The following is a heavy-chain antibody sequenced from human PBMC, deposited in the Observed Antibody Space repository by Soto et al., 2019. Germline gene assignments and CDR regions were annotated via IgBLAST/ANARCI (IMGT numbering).Heavy chain of an antibody. D-gene: IGHD2-2*02. CDR3: GRGHRNVVGGAASITAAPEGSFAY. CDR2: INHSGST. V-gene: IGHV4-34*01. CDR1: GGSFSGYY. Sequence: QVQLQQWGAGLLKPSETLSLTCAVYGGSFSGYYWSWIRQPPGKGLEWIGEINHSGSTNYNPSRKSRVTRSVVMSKIHFSLKLGSGTAADSAVYSCGRGHRNVVGGAASITAAPEGSFAYWAREPLVPFSP. J-gene: IGHJ4*02.